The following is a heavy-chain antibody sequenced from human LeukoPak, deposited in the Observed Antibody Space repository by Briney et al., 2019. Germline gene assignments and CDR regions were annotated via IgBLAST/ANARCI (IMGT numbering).Heavy chain of an antibody. D-gene: IGHD6-13*01. Sequence: GSLRLSCAASGFTVSSNYMSWVRQAPGKGLEWVSVIYSGGSTYYADSVKGRFTISRHNSKNTLYLQMNSLRAEDTAVYYCARGYSSSWYYFDYWGQGTLVTVSS. CDR1: GFTVSSNY. J-gene: IGHJ4*02. CDR3: ARGYSSSWYYFDY. CDR2: IYSGGST. V-gene: IGHV3-53*04.